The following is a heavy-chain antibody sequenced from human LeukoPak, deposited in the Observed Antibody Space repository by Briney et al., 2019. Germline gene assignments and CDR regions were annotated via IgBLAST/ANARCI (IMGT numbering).Heavy chain of an antibody. CDR3: ARDAYGTSDH. Sequence: PGGSLRLSCAASGFTFSDYSMNWVRQAPGKGLEWVSWITGSSDTIFYADSVKGRFAISRDNAKDSLYLQMSSLRAEDTAVYYCARDAYGTSDHWGQGTLVTVSS. V-gene: IGHV3-48*04. J-gene: IGHJ5*02. D-gene: IGHD4-17*01. CDR1: GFTFSDYS. CDR2: ITGSSDTI.